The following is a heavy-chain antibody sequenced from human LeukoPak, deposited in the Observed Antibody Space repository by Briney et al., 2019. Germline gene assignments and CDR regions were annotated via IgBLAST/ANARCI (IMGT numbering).Heavy chain of an antibody. CDR2: IIPIFGTA. Sequence: GASVKVSCKASGGTFSSYAISWVRQAPGQGLEWMGGIIPIFGTANYAQKFQGRVTITADESTSTAYMELSSLRSEDTAVYYCARDRVTGGAFDIWGQGTMVPVSS. CDR1: GGTFSSYA. J-gene: IGHJ3*02. D-gene: IGHD2-8*02. V-gene: IGHV1-69*13. CDR3: ARDRVTGGAFDI.